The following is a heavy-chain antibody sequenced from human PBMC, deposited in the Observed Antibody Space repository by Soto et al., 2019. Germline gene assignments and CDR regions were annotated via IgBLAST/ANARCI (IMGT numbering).Heavy chain of an antibody. CDR2: ISSNGGST. CDR1: GFAFSSYA. D-gene: IGHD2-15*01. Sequence: GGSLRLSCAASGFAFSSYAMHWVRQAPGKGLEYVSAISSNGGSTYYANSVKGRFTISRDNSKNTLYLQMGSLRAEDMAVYYCARDGGGYYLDYWGQGTLVTVSS. CDR3: ARDGGGYYLDY. V-gene: IGHV3-64*01. J-gene: IGHJ4*02.